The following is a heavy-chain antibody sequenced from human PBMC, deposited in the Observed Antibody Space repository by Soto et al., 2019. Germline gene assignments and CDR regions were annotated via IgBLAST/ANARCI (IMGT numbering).Heavy chain of an antibody. D-gene: IGHD7-27*01. V-gene: IGHV1-18*01. CDR3: ARVGTPIDY. CDR2: ISAYNGNT. CDR1: GYTFTNFG. Sequence: QVQLVQSGAAVKKPGASVKVSCKASGYTFTNFGISWVRQAPGQGLEWMGWISAYNGNTNYAQKFQGRVTMTTDTSTSTDYMELRSLRFDDTAVYYCARVGTPIDYWGQGTLVTVSS. J-gene: IGHJ4*02.